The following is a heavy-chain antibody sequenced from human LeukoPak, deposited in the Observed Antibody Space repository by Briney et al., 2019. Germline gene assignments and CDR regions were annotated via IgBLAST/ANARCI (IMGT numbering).Heavy chain of an antibody. V-gene: IGHV3-7*01. J-gene: IGHJ4*01. D-gene: IGHD6-13*01. Sequence: GGSLRLSCAASGFTFSSYSMNWVRQAPGKGLEWVASIRQDGSEKTYVDSVKGRFTISRDNTKNSLSLQVNSLRVEDTAVYYCARDGTAAGLYFDLWGQGTLVTVSS. CDR1: GFTFSSYS. CDR3: ARDGTAAGLYFDL. CDR2: IRQDGSEK.